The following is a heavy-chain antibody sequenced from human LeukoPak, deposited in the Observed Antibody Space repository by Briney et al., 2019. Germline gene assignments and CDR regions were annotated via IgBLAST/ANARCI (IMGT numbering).Heavy chain of an antibody. CDR1: GFTFSSYE. D-gene: IGHD6-19*01. CDR2: ISSSGSTI. J-gene: IGHJ4*02. CDR3: ARGPHPYSSGWYHFDY. Sequence: PGGSLRLSRAASGFTFSSYEMNWVRQAPGKGLEWVSYISSSGSTIYYADSVKGRFTISRDNARNSLYLQMNSLGGEDTAVYYCARGPHPYSSGWYHFDYWGQGTLVTVSS. V-gene: IGHV3-48*03.